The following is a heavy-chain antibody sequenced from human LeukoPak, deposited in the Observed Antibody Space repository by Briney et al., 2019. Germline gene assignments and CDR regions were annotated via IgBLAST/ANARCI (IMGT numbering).Heavy chain of an antibody. CDR3: ARVIAAGVDFDY. CDR2: IYHSGST. CDR1: GY. J-gene: IGHJ4*02. Sequence: PSETLSLTCAVSGYWGWIRQPPGKGLEWIGSIYHSGSTYYNPSLKSRVTILVDTSKNQFSPHLSSVTAADTAIYYCARVIAAGVDFDYWGQGTLVTVSS. V-gene: IGHV4-38-2*01. D-gene: IGHD6-13*01.